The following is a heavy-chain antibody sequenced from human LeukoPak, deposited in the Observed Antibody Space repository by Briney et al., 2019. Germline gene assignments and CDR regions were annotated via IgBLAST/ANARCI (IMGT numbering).Heavy chain of an antibody. CDR1: GFTFSNAW. CDR2: TRTNTDGGTT. Sequence: PGGSLRLSCAPSGFTFSNAWMSWVRQAPGKGLEWVGRTRTNTDGGTTDYAAPVKGRFTISRDDSKNTLYLQMNSLNIEDTAVYYVVWEYIRSFNSWGQGTLVTVSS. J-gene: IGHJ5*02. D-gene: IGHD3-16*01. V-gene: IGHV3-15*01. CDR3: VWEYIRSFNS.